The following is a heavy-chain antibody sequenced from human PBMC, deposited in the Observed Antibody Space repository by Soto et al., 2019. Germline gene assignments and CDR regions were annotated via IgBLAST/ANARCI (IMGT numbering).Heavy chain of an antibody. D-gene: IGHD3-3*01. V-gene: IGHV4-31*03. CDR2: IYYSGST. CDR3: ARRRYDFWSGYYYYYMDV. CDR1: GGSISSGGYY. Sequence: SETLSLTCTVSGGSISSGGYYWSWIRQHPGKGLEWIGYIYYSGSTYYNPSLKSRVTISVDTSKNQFSLKLSSVTAADTAVYYCARRRYDFWSGYYYYYMDVWGKGTTVTVSS. J-gene: IGHJ6*03.